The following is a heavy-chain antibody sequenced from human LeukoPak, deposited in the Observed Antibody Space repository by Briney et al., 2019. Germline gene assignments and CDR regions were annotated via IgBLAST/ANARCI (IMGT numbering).Heavy chain of an antibody. CDR3: ARAGYCSSTSCYTWDY. CDR1: GGSISSYY. J-gene: IGHJ4*02. Sequence: SETLSLTCTVSGGSISSYYWSWIRQPAGKGLEWIGRIYTSGSTNYNPSLKSRVTMSVDTSKNQFSLKLSSVTAADTAVYYCARAGYCSSTSCYTWDYWGQGTLVTVSS. D-gene: IGHD2-2*02. V-gene: IGHV4-4*07. CDR2: IYTSGST.